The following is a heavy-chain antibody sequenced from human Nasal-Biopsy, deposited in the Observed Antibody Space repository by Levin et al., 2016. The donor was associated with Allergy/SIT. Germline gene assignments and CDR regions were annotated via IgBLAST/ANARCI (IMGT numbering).Heavy chain of an antibody. CDR1: GFTFTDYG. J-gene: IGHJ5*01. CDR2: ISALNGDR. D-gene: IGHD2-2*01. CDR3: ARVRSGYCPRTSCSNWFDS. V-gene: IGHV1-18*01. Sequence: ASVKVSCKASGFTFTDYGFSWVRQAPGQGLEWVGWISALNGDRDYAQKFLGRVTMTTDTSTNTAYMELRSLRSDDTAVYYCARVRSGYCPRTSCSNWFDSWGQGSVVTVSS.